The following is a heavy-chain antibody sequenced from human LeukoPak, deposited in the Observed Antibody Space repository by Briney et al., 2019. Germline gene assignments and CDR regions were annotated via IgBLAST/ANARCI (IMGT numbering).Heavy chain of an antibody. D-gene: IGHD6-13*01. Sequence: ASVKVSCKASGYTFTRYYMHWVRQAPGQGLEWMGWINPNSGGTNYAQKFQGRVTMTRDTSISTAYMELSRLRSDDTAVYYCASLGALAAAAIDYWGQGTLVTVSS. J-gene: IGHJ4*02. CDR2: INPNSGGT. CDR3: ASLGALAAAAIDY. V-gene: IGHV1-2*02. CDR1: GYTFTRYY.